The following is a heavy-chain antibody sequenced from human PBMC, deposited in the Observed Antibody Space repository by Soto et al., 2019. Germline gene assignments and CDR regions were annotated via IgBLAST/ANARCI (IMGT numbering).Heavy chain of an antibody. Sequence: KTSETLSLTCAVSGGSISSSNWWSWVRQPPGKGLEWIGEIYHSGSTNYNPSLKSRVTISVDKSKNQFSLKLSSVTAADTAVYYCAVGAAAGRFGLDYWGQGTLVTVSS. J-gene: IGHJ4*02. CDR1: GGSISSSNW. CDR2: IYHSGST. CDR3: AVGAAAGRFGLDY. D-gene: IGHD6-13*01. V-gene: IGHV4-4*02.